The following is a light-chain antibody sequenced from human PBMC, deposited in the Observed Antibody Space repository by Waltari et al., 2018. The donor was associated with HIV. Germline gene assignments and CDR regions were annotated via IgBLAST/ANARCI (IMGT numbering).Light chain of an antibody. Sequence: EIVLTQSPDTLSLPPGERAARSCRASQSVSSNYLAWYQQKPGQAPRLLIYGASSRATGIPDTFSGSGSGTDFTLTISRLEPEDFAVYYCQQYGSSPYTFGQGTKLEIK. CDR1: QSVSSNY. V-gene: IGKV3-20*01. CDR2: GAS. J-gene: IGKJ2*01. CDR3: QQYGSSPYT.